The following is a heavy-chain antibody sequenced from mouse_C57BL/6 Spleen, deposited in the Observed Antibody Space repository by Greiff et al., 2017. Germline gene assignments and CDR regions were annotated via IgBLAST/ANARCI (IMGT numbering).Heavy chain of an antibody. Sequence: QVQLQQSGPELVKPGASVKISCKASGYAFSSSWMNWVKQRPGKGLEWIGRIYPGAGATNYNGKFKGKATLTADKSSSTAYMQLSSLTSEDSAVYFCARDYGSSYCFAYWGQGTLVTVSA. D-gene: IGHD1-1*01. V-gene: IGHV1-82*01. CDR3: ARDYGSSYCFAY. CDR2: IYPGAGAT. CDR1: GYAFSSSW. J-gene: IGHJ3*01.